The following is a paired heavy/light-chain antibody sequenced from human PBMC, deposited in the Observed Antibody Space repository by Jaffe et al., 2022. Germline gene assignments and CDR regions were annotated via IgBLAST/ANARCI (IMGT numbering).Light chain of an antibody. CDR2: EVT. V-gene: IGLV2-18*02. Sequence: QTPLTQPPSVSGSPGQSVTISCTGTSSDIGSYDRVSWYQQTPGTAPTLIIYEVTSRPSGVPDRFSGSKSGNMASLTISGLQAEDEADYYCSSHTTSRTVVFGGGTKLTVL. J-gene: IGLJ2*01. CDR1: SSDIGSYDR. CDR3: SSHTTSRTVV.
Heavy chain of an antibody. CDR3: ARVFRKDVYNYDGFDI. Sequence: QVQLQESGPGLVKPSQTLSLTCTVSGGSISIPDYYWSWIRQPTGKGLEWIGRIYASGENNHNPSLTSRVTMSIDTSKNQFSLKLSSVTAADTAVYYCARVFRKDVYNYDGFDIWGQGTMVTVSS. J-gene: IGHJ3*02. CDR2: IYASGEN. V-gene: IGHV4-61*02. D-gene: IGHD1-1*01. CDR1: GGSISIPDYY.